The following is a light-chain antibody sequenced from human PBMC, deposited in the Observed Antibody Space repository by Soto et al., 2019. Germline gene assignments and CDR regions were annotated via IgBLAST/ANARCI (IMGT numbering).Light chain of an antibody. CDR3: RSHGGSNNFYV. J-gene: IGLJ1*01. V-gene: IGLV2-8*01. CDR2: EVS. CDR1: SSDVGAYNY. Sequence: QCMLTQPPYASGSRGQSFTISCIGTSSDVGAYNYVSWYQQHPGKVPKLMIYEVSKRPSGVPDRFSASKSGNTASLTVSGLQADDEADYYCRSHGGSNNFYVFGTGTKVTVL.